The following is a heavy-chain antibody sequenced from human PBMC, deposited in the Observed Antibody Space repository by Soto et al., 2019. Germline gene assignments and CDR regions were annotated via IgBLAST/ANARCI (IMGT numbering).Heavy chain of an antibody. D-gene: IGHD2-21*02. CDR2: MYNTGSA. CDR3: ARDLWGYCGTDCYPLDV. V-gene: IGHV4-59*01. J-gene: IGHJ6*02. CDR1: GGSINSYY. Sequence: PSETLSLTCTVSGGSINSYYWSWIRQPPGKGLEWIGYMYNTGSAVYNPSFKSRVTISVDTSKNQFSLKLNSVTAADTAVYYCARDLWGYCGTDCYPLDVWGQGTTVTVSS.